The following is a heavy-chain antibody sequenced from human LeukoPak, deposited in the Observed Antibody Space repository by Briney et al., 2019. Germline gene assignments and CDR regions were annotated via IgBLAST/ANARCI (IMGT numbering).Heavy chain of an antibody. CDR2: IYYSRST. J-gene: IGHJ6*04. Sequence: SETLSLACTVSGGSISSYYWSWIRQPPGKGLEWIGYIYYSRSTNYNPSLKSRVTISVDTSKNQFSLKLSSVTAADTAVYYCARVWAGTAMVPNYYYYGMDVWGKGTTVTVSS. CDR1: GGSISSYY. V-gene: IGHV4-59*01. D-gene: IGHD5-18*01. CDR3: ARVWAGTAMVPNYYYYGMDV.